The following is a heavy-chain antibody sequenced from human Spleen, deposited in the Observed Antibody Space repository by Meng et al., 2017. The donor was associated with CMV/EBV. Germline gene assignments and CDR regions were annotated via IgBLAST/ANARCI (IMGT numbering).Heavy chain of an antibody. V-gene: IGHV5-51*01. CDR3: ARLDDSNSFDP. CDR2: IYPSYSDS. J-gene: IGHJ5*02. Sequence: SCKMSAYTVTNYRIAWLRQMPGKGLEWMGIIYPSYSDSRYSPSFQGQVTMSADRSISTAYLQWSSLKASDTAMYYCARLDDSNSFDPWGQGTLVTVSS. CDR1: AYTVTNYR. D-gene: IGHD3-16*01.